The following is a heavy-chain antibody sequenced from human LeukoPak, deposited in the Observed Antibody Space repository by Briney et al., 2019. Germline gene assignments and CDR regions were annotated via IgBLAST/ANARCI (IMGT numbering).Heavy chain of an antibody. D-gene: IGHD2-15*01. V-gene: IGHV6-1*01. CDR2: TYYRSKWYS. Sequence: SQTLSLTCAISGDSVSSGTASWNWIRQSPSRGLEWLGRTYYRSKWYSDFAVSVKSRITINPDTSKNQFSLQLNSVTPEDTAMYLCARLEVVVGAPGYYYGMDVWGQGTTVTVSS. J-gene: IGHJ6*02. CDR3: ARLEVVVGAPGYYYGMDV. CDR1: GDSVSSGTAS.